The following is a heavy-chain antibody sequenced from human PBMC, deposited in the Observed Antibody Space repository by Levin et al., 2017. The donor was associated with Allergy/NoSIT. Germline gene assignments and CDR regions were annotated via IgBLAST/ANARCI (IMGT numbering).Heavy chain of an antibody. CDR1: GFNFADYA. Sequence: SCSASGFNFADYATSWFRQPPGKGLEWVGFIRSEAHGGTSEFAASVKGRFTFSRDESKSIAYLQMNSLKTEDTAVHYCSRPIAVAGMHFDPWRQGTLVTVSS. CDR2: IRSEAHGGTS. J-gene: IGHJ5*02. CDR3: SRPIAVAGMHFDP. V-gene: IGHV3-49*03. D-gene: IGHD6-19*01.